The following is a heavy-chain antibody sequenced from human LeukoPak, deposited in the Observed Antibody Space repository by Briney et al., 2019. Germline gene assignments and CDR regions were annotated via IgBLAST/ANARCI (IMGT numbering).Heavy chain of an antibody. CDR3: ARSDPFGSTVVTPDY. Sequence: ASETLSLTCTVSGGSTNSYYWSWIRQPPGKGLEWIGYIYYSGSTNYNPSLKSRVTISVDTSKNQFSLKLSSVTAADTAVYHCARSDPFGSTVVTPDYWGQGTLVTVSS. CDR2: IYYSGST. V-gene: IGHV4-59*01. J-gene: IGHJ4*02. D-gene: IGHD4-23*01. CDR1: GGSTNSYY.